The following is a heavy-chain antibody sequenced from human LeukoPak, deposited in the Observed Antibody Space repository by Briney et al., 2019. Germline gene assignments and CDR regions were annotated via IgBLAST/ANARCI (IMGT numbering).Heavy chain of an antibody. CDR3: ARDQTYSGSGIYTYFDY. CDR1: GGSISSYY. J-gene: IGHJ4*02. Sequence: SETLSLTCTVSGGSISSYYWSWIRQPPGKGLEWIGYIYYSGSTNYNPSLKSRVTISVDTSKNQFSLKLSSVTAADTAVYYCARDQTYSGSGIYTYFDYWGQGILVTVSS. V-gene: IGHV4-59*01. D-gene: IGHD3-10*01. CDR2: IYYSGST.